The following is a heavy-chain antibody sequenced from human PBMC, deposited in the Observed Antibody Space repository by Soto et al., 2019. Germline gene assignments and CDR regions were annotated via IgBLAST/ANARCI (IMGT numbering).Heavy chain of an antibody. D-gene: IGHD2-15*01. V-gene: IGHV3-74*01. Sequence: EVHLVESGGGLVQPGGSLSLSCAASGFTFSSYWMHWVRQAPGKGLVWVSRINGDGSNTNYADSVKGRFTISRDNAKNTLYLQMNSLRADDTAVYYCARVCTGGSCYQFDSWGQGPLVTVSS. CDR3: ARVCTGGSCYQFDS. J-gene: IGHJ4*02. CDR1: GFTFSSYW. CDR2: INGDGSNT.